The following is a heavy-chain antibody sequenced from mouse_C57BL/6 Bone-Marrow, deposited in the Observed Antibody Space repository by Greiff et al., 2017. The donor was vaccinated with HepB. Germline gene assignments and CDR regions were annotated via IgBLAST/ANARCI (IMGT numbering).Heavy chain of an antibody. CDR1: GYTFTSYW. D-gene: IGHD3-2*02. Sequence: VQLQQPGAELVMPGASVKLSCKASGYTFTSYWMHWVKQRPGQGLEWIGEIDPSDSYTNYNQKFKGKSTLTVDKSSSTAYMQLSSLTSEDSAVYYWARWAAQATVRAMDYWGQGTSVTVSS. CDR3: ARWAAQATVRAMDY. CDR2: IDPSDSYT. J-gene: IGHJ4*01. V-gene: IGHV1-69*01.